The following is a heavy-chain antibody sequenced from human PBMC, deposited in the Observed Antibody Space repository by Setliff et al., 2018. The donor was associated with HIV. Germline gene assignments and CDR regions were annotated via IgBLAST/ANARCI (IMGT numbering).Heavy chain of an antibody. J-gene: IGHJ4*02. CDR1: GYTFTGYF. Sequence: ASVKVSCKASGYTFTGYFIHWVRQAPGQGLEWMGWIPTSHGDTKYAQNFQDRLTMTTDSSTTTAYMDLRSLTSDDTALYYCVRDWSYAPDYWGQGTLVTVS. D-gene: IGHD2-8*02. CDR3: VRDWSYAPDY. V-gene: IGHV1-18*04. CDR2: IPTSHGDT.